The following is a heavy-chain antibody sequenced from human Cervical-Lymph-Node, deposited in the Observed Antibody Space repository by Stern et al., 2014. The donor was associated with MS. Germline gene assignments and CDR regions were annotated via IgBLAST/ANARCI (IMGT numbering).Heavy chain of an antibody. Sequence: QLQLQESGPGLVKPSQTLSLTCTVSGGSMNSRPYYWNWLRQPAGKALEWIGRIYISGSTNYNPSLESRVTISIDTSKNQPSLKLGFVTAADTAVYYCAREGETSDFFPFDYWGQGAQVIVSS. J-gene: IGHJ4*02. D-gene: IGHD3/OR15-3a*01. CDR3: AREGETSDFFPFDY. CDR1: GGSMNSRPYY. CDR2: IYISGST. V-gene: IGHV4-61*02.